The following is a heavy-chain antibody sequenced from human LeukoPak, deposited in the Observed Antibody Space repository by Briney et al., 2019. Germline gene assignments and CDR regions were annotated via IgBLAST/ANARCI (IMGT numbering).Heavy chain of an antibody. CDR1: GFTFSSYW. CDR2: INSDGSST. V-gene: IGHV3-74*01. Sequence: GGSLRLSCAASGFTFSSYWMHWVRQAPGKGLVWVSRINSDGSSTSYADSVKGRFTISRDNAKNTLYLQMNSLKTEDTAVYYCTSHPWGGASDSALFDYWGQGTLVTVSS. CDR3: TSHPWGGASDSALFDY. D-gene: IGHD3-16*01. J-gene: IGHJ4*02.